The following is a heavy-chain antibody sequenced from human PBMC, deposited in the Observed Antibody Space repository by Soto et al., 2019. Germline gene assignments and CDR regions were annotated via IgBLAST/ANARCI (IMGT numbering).Heavy chain of an antibody. CDR3: FARDRLSRG. J-gene: IGHJ4*02. Sequence: GGSLRLSCSASGFTFSSYAMHWVRQAPGKGLEYVSAISSNGGSTYYADSVKGRFSVSRDNSKNTHYLQMSSLRAEDTAVYYCFARDRLSRGWGQGTLVNVSS. V-gene: IGHV3-64D*08. CDR2: ISSNGGST. D-gene: IGHD1-26*01. CDR1: GFTFSSYA.